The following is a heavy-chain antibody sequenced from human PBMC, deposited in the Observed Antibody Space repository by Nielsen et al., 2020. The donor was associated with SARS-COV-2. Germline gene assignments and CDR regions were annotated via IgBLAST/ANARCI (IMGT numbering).Heavy chain of an antibody. D-gene: IGHD1-26*01. V-gene: IGHV1-69*13. Sequence: SVKVSCKASGGTFSSYAISWVRQAPGQGLEWMGGIIPIFGTVNYAQKFQGRVTITADESTSTAYMELSSLRSEDTAVYYCARSPLGGSYFYFDYWGQGTLVTVSS. CDR3: ARSPLGGSYFYFDY. CDR2: IIPIFGTV. CDR1: GGTFSSYA. J-gene: IGHJ4*02.